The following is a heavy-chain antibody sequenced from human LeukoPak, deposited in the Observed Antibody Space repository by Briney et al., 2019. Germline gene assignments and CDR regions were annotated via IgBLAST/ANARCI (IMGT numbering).Heavy chain of an antibody. CDR3: ARTYYYDTGAFDI. CDR2: INWNGGST. V-gene: IGHV3-20*01. Sequence: PGGSLRLSCAASGFTFDDYGMSWVRQAPGKGLEWVSGINWNGGSTGYADSVKGRFTISRDNAKNSLYLQMNSLIAEDTALYHCARTYYYDTGAFDIWGQGTMVTVSS. CDR1: GFTFDDYG. D-gene: IGHD3-22*01. J-gene: IGHJ3*02.